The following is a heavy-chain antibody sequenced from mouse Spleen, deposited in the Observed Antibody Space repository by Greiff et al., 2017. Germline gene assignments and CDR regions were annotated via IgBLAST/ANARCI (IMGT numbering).Heavy chain of an antibody. V-gene: IGHV1-4*01. Sequence: VQLQESGAELARPGASVKMSCKASGYTFTSYTMHWVKQRPGQGLEWIGYINPSSGCTKYNQKFKDKATLTADKSSSTAYMQLSSLTSEDSAVYYCATGHYYGSSYWYFDVWGAGTTVTVSS. CDR2: INPSSGCT. CDR1: GYTFTSYT. CDR3: ATGHYYGSSYWYFDV. J-gene: IGHJ1*01. D-gene: IGHD1-1*01.